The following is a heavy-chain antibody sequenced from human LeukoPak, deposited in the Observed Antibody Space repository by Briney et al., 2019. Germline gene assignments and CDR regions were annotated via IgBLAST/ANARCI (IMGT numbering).Heavy chain of an antibody. D-gene: IGHD6-19*01. CDR3: ARDVLAVAGYGYGMDV. CDR2: ISGSGGST. J-gene: IGHJ6*02. Sequence: PGGSLRLSCAASGFTFSSYAMSWVRQAPGKGLEWVSAISGSGGSTYYADSVKGRFTISRDNSKNTLYLQMNSLRAEDTALYHCARDVLAVAGYGYGMDVWGQGTTVTVSS. V-gene: IGHV3-23*01. CDR1: GFTFSSYA.